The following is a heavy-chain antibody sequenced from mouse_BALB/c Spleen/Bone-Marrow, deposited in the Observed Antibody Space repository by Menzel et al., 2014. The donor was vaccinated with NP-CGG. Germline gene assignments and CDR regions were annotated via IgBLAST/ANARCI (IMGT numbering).Heavy chain of an antibody. Sequence: LVKTGASVKISCKASGYSFTGYYMHWVKQSHGKSLEWIGYISCYNGATSHNQKFKGKATFTVDTPSSTAYMQFNSLTSEDSAVYYCARGDTTATHWCFDVWGAGTTVTVSS. J-gene: IGHJ1*01. CDR3: ARGDTTATHWCFDV. D-gene: IGHD1-2*01. CDR2: ISCYNGAT. CDR1: GYSFTGYY. V-gene: IGHV1S34*01.